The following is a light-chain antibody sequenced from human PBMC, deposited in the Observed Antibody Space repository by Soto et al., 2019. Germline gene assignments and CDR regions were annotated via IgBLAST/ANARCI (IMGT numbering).Light chain of an antibody. CDR1: SSDVGDFNY. Sequence: QSALTQPASVSGSPGRSVTISCTGSSSDVGDFNYVSWYQHLPGRAPKLIIYEVTNRPSGISYRFSASKSGRTASLTISGLQAEDEADYYCSSYSSSITHVVFGGGTKLTVL. CDR3: SSYSSSITHVV. V-gene: IGLV2-14*01. CDR2: EVT. J-gene: IGLJ2*01.